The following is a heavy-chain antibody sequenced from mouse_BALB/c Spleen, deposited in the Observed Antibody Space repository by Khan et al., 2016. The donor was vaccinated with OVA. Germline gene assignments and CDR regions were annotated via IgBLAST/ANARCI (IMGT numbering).Heavy chain of an antibody. D-gene: IGHD2-4*01. CDR2: INYSGNT. V-gene: IGHV3-2*02. Sequence: EVQLKESGPGLVKPSQSLSLTCTVTGYSITSEYAWNWIRQFPGNKLEWMGYINYSGNTSFNPSLKSRTSITRDTSKNQFFLQLNSVTTEDTATYYCARKDYYDYDPFPYWGQGTLVTVSA. CDR3: ARKDYYDYDPFPY. CDR1: GYSITSEYA. J-gene: IGHJ3*01.